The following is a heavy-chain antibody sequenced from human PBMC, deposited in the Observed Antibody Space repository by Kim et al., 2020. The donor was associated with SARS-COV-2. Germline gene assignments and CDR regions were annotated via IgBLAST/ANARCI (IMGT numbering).Heavy chain of an antibody. CDR1: GFTFSDYY. D-gene: IGHD3-22*01. CDR2: ISSSSSYT. J-gene: IGHJ4*02. Sequence: GGSLRLSCAASGFTFSDYYMSWIRQAPGKGLEWVSYISSSSSYTNYAYSVKGRFTISRDNAKNSLYLQMNSLRAEDTAVYYCARAYRPTYYYDSSGYYSYFDYWGQGTLVTVSS. V-gene: IGHV3-11*06. CDR3: ARAYRPTYYYDSSGYYSYFDY.